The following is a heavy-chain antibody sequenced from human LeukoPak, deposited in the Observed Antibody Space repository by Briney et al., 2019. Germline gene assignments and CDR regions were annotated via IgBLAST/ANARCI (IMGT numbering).Heavy chain of an antibody. Sequence: GGSLRLSCATFGFTFSSYNMNWVRQAPGKGLEWVSSISSSSLYIYYADSVRGRFTISRDNAKNSLYLQMNSLRAEDTAVYYCAELGITMIGGVWGKGTTVTISS. D-gene: IGHD3-10*02. CDR1: GFTFSSYN. CDR2: ISSSSLYI. V-gene: IGHV3-21*01. J-gene: IGHJ6*04. CDR3: AELGITMIGGV.